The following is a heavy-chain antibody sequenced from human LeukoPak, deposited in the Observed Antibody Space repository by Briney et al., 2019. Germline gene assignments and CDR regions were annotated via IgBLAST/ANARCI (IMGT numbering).Heavy chain of an antibody. V-gene: IGHV3-7*01. CDR1: GFTFSSYW. J-gene: IGHJ3*02. CDR2: IKQDGSEK. D-gene: IGHD1-1*01. Sequence: GGSLRLSCAASGFTFSSYWMSWVRQAPGKGLEWVANIKQDGSEKYYVDSVKGRFTISRDNAKNSLYLHMNSLRAEDTAVYYCARVRGERLSGAFDIWGQGTMVTVSS. CDR3: ARVRGERLSGAFDI.